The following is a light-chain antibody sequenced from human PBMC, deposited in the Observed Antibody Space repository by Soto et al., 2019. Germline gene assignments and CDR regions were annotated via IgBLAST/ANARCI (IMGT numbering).Light chain of an antibody. CDR3: QSYDSSLNGYV. J-gene: IGLJ1*01. Sequence: QSVLTQPRSVSGSPGQSVTISCTGTSGDVGGYNFVSWYQQHPGKAPTLMIFDVSQRPSGVPDRFSGSKSGTSASLAITGLQAEDEADYYCQSYDSSLNGYVFGTGTKLTVL. V-gene: IGLV2-11*01. CDR2: DVS. CDR1: SGDVGGYNF.